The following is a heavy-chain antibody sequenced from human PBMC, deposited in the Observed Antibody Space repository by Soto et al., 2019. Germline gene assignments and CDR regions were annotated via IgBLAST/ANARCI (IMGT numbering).Heavy chain of an antibody. V-gene: IGHV3-33*01. D-gene: IGHD6-19*01. Sequence: GGSLRLSCAASGFTFSSYGMHWVRQAPGKGLEWVAVIWYDGSNKYYADSVKGRFTISRDNSKNTLYLQMNSLRAEDTAVYYCARDFSNSVAVAGNFDYWGQGTLVTVSS. CDR3: ARDFSNSVAVAGNFDY. J-gene: IGHJ4*02. CDR2: IWYDGSNK. CDR1: GFTFSSYG.